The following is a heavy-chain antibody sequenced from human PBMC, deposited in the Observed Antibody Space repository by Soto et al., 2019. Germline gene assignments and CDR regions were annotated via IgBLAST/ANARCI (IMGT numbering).Heavy chain of an antibody. CDR2: ITWEGGNT. J-gene: IGHJ5*02. Sequence: LRLSCVATGFKFDDFAMHWVRQSPGKGLEWISLITWEGGNTFYADSVKGRFSISRDNGKNSIYLHMNSLRPEDSAFYYCAKGRSLHFVASMVDTWGQGTLVTVSS. V-gene: IGHV3-43D*04. CDR1: GFKFDDFA. D-gene: IGHD2-21*01. CDR3: AKGRSLHFVASMVDT.